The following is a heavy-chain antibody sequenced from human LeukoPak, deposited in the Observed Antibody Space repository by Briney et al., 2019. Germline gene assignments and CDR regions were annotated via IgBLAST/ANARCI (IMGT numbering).Heavy chain of an antibody. Sequence: GASVKVSCKASGGTFSSYAISWVRQAPGQGLEWMGGIIPIFGTANYAQKFQGRVTITADESTSTAYMELSSLRSEDTAVYYCARDRGSREYQLPGWGWFDPWGQGTLVTVSS. CDR2: IIPIFGTA. CDR1: GGTFSSYA. J-gene: IGHJ5*02. D-gene: IGHD2-2*01. V-gene: IGHV1-69*13. CDR3: ARDRGSREYQLPGWGWFDP.